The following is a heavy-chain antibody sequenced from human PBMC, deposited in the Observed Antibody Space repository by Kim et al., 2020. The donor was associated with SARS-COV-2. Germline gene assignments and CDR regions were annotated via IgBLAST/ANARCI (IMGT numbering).Heavy chain of an antibody. Sequence: GGSLRLSCVVSGFTFSRYWMTWVRQAPGKGLEWVANIHQDGSAKFYVDSVKGRFTISRDSAKNSLYLQMNNLRVEDTAVYYCARTNGDTDNWGQGILVT. V-gene: IGHV3-7*01. J-gene: IGHJ4*02. CDR1: GFTFSRYW. CDR2: IHQDGSAK. D-gene: IGHD2-8*01. CDR3: ARTNGDTDN.